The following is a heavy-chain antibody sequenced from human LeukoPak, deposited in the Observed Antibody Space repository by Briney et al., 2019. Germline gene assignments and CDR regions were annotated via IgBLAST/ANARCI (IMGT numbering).Heavy chain of an antibody. CDR1: GYTFTSYG. V-gene: IGHV1-18*01. D-gene: IGHD6-6*01. J-gene: IGHJ4*02. Sequence: ASVKVSCKASGYTFTSYGISWVRQAPGQGLEWMGWISAYNGNTNYAQKLQGRVTMTTDTSTSTAYMELRSLRSDDTAVYYCARGGGGSSSSLSWYYFDYWGQGTLVTVSS. CDR3: ARGGGGSSSSLSWYYFDY. CDR2: ISAYNGNT.